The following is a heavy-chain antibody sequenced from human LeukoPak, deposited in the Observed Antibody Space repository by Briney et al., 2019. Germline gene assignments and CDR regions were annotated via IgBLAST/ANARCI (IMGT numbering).Heavy chain of an antibody. D-gene: IGHD1-1*01. CDR1: RFTFSIYA. Sequence: GGSLRLSCAASRFTFSIYAMSWVRQAPGKGLEWVSVISGSDSSTYYTDSVKGRFTISRDNSKNTLYLQMNSLRAEDTAVYYCAKVSWNDGRVYHYWGQGTLVTVSS. CDR2: ISGSDSST. CDR3: AKVSWNDGRVYHY. J-gene: IGHJ4*02. V-gene: IGHV3-23*01.